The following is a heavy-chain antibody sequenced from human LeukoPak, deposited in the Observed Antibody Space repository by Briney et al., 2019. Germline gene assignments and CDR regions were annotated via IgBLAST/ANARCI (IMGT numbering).Heavy chain of an antibody. Sequence: GRSLRLSCAASGFTFSSYAMSWVRQAPGKGLEWVSAISGSGGSTYFADSVKGRFTISRDNSKNTLYLQMNSLRAEDTAVYYCAKDQRYSGYDSYYYYYGMDVWGQGTTVTVSS. CDR1: GFTFSSYA. CDR3: AKDQRYSGYDSYYYYYGMDV. J-gene: IGHJ6*02. D-gene: IGHD5-12*01. V-gene: IGHV3-23*01. CDR2: ISGSGGST.